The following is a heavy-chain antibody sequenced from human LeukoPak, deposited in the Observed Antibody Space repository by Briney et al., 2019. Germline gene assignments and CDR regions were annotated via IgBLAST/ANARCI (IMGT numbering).Heavy chain of an antibody. J-gene: IGHJ4*02. CDR2: IYYSGSY. V-gene: IGHV4-31*03. CDR1: GCSISSDGYY. CDR3: ARASIVVVPAALNPPYYFDY. D-gene: IGHD2-2*01. Sequence: PSETLSLTCTVSGCSISSDGYYWSWIGQHPGKGLEWVGYIYYSGSYYYNPSLKSRVTISVATSKNQFSLKLSSVTAADTAVYYCARASIVVVPAALNPPYYFDYWGQGTLVTVSS.